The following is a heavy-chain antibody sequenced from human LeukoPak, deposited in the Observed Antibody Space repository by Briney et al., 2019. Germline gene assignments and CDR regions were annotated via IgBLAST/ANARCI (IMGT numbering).Heavy chain of an antibody. J-gene: IGHJ4*02. CDR1: GFTFSSYG. Sequence: PGGSLRLSCAASGFTFSSYGMHWVRQAPGKGLEWVAVISYDGSNKYYADSVKGRFTISRDNSKNTLYLQMNSLRAEDTAVYYCARPRTYYGGNSDFWYWGQGTLVTVSS. D-gene: IGHD4-23*01. CDR3: ARPRTYYGGNSDFWY. V-gene: IGHV3-30*03. CDR2: ISYDGSNK.